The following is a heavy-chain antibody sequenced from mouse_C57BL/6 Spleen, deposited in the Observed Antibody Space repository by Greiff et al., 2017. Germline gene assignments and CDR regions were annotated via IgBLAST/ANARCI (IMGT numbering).Heavy chain of an antibody. V-gene: IGHV1-69*01. CDR1: GYTFTSYW. J-gene: IGHJ3*01. D-gene: IGHD3-1*01. CDR3: ASWGYGFAY. CDR2: IDPSDSYT. Sequence: QVQLQQSGAELVMPGASVKLSCKASGYTFTSYWMHWVKQRPGQGLEWIGEIDPSDSYTNYNQKFKGKSTLTVDKSSSTAYMQLSSLTSEDSAVYYCASWGYGFAYWGQGTLVTVSA.